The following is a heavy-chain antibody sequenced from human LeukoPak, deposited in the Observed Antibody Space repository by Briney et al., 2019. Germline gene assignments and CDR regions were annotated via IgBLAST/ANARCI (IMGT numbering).Heavy chain of an antibody. Sequence: PSETLSLTCAVYGGSFSGYYWSWIRQPPGKGLEWIGEINHSGSTNYNPSLRSRVTISVDTSKNQFSLKLSSVTAADTAVYYCARLEDCSSTSCYYYYYGMDVWGQGTTVTVSS. CDR1: GGSFSGYY. J-gene: IGHJ6*02. D-gene: IGHD2-2*01. V-gene: IGHV4-34*01. CDR2: INHSGST. CDR3: ARLEDCSSTSCYYYYYGMDV.